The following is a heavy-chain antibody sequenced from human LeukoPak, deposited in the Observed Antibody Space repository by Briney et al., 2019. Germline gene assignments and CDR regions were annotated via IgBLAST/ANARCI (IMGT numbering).Heavy chain of an antibody. CDR2: INPNSVGT. CDR1: GYTFTDYY. V-gene: IGHV1-2*06. Sequence: GASVKVSCKASGYTFTDYYMHWVRQAPGHALEWMGRINPNSVGTKYAQKFQGRVTMTRDTSISTAYMELSRLRSDDTAVYYCARGSGWYYYYMDVWGKGTTVTVSS. CDR3: ARGSGWYYYYMDV. J-gene: IGHJ6*03. D-gene: IGHD6-19*01.